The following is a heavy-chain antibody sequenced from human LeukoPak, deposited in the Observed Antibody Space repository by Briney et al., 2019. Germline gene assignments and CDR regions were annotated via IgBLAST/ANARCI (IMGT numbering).Heavy chain of an antibody. Sequence: SETLSLTCTVSGGSISSYYWSWIRQSPGKGLECIGYIHYTGSTNYNPSLKSRVTISVETSKNQFSLKLKSVTAADTAVYYCVGGSYYPLYFDYWGQGTLVTVSS. J-gene: IGHJ4*02. V-gene: IGHV4-59*01. CDR1: GGSISSYY. D-gene: IGHD1-26*01. CDR2: IHYTGST. CDR3: VGGSYYPLYFDY.